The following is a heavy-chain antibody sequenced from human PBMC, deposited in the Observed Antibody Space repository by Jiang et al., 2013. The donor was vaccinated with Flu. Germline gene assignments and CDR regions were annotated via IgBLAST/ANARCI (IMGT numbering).Heavy chain of an antibody. V-gene: IGHV5-51*01. D-gene: IGHD2-2*01. CDR1: GYSFTSYW. J-gene: IGHJ6*04. CDR3: ARRGSYCSSTSCYGADYYYGMDV. CDR2: IYPGDSDT. Sequence: KKPGESLKISCKGSGYSFTSYWIGWVRQMPGKGLEWMGIIYPGDSDTRYSPSFQGQVTISADKSISTAYLQWSSLKASDTAMYYCARRGSYCSSTSCYGADYYYGMDVWGKGTTVTVSS.